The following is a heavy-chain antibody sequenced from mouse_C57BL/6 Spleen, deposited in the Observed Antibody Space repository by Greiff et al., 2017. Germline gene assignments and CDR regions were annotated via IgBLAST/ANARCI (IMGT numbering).Heavy chain of an antibody. V-gene: IGHV5-4*03. J-gene: IGHJ3*01. CDR3: ARGFITTVVSYFDY. CDR2: ISDGGSYT. CDR1: GFTFSSYA. D-gene: IGHD1-1*01. Sequence: EVKLMESGGGLVKPGGSLKLSCAASGFTFSSYAMSWVRQTPEKRLEWVATISDGGSYTYYPDNVKGRFTISRDNAKNNLYLQKSHLKSEDTAMYYCARGFITTVVSYFDYWGQGTLVTVSA.